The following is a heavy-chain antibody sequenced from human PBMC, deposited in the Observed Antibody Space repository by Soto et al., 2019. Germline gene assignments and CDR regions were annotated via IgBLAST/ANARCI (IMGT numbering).Heavy chain of an antibody. J-gene: IGHJ4*02. CDR1: GGSISSGDYY. V-gene: IGHV4-30-4*01. CDR3: ASSTYDYVWGSYRLAYDY. CDR2: IYYSGSP. D-gene: IGHD3-16*02. Sequence: QVQLQESGPGLVKPSQTLSLTCTVSGGSISSGDYYWSWIRQPPGKGLEWIGYIYYSGSPYYNPSLKSRVTISVDTSKTQFSLKLSSVTAADTAVYYCASSTYDYVWGSYRLAYDYWGQGTLVTVSS.